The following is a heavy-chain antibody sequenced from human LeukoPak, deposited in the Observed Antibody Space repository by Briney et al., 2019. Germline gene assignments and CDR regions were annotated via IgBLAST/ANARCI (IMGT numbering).Heavy chain of an antibody. Sequence: SVKVSCKASGGTFSTYAISWVRQAPGQGLEWMGGIIPIFGTANYAQKFQGRVTITADESTSTAYMELSSLRSEDTAVYYCARVGGSYQYYFDYWGQGTLVTVSS. D-gene: IGHD1-26*01. J-gene: IGHJ4*02. V-gene: IGHV1-69*13. CDR2: IIPIFGTA. CDR3: ARVGGSYQYYFDY. CDR1: GGTFSTYA.